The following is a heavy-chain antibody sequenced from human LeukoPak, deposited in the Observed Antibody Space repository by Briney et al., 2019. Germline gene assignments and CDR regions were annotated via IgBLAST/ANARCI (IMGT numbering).Heavy chain of an antibody. V-gene: IGHV1-18*01. J-gene: IGHJ5*02. Sequence: ASVKVSCKASGYTFTSYGISWVRQAPGQGLEWMGWISAYNGNTNYAQKLQGRVTMTTDTSTSTAYMELRSLRSDDTAVYYCAKAYGYCSSTSCYKVWFDPWGQGTLVTVSS. CDR2: ISAYNGNT. CDR3: AKAYGYCSSTSCYKVWFDP. D-gene: IGHD2-2*02. CDR1: GYTFTSYG.